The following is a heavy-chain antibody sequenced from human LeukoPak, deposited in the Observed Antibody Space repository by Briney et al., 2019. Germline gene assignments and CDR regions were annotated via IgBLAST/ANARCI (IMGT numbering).Heavy chain of an antibody. CDR1: GFTFSIYA. V-gene: IGHV3-23*01. D-gene: IGHD3-22*01. J-gene: IGHJ4*02. CDR2: ITSRGEST. CDR3: ARDRPNYYGSDGHYYRRDGDY. Sequence: GGSLRLSCAASGFTFSIYAMSWARQAPGKGLQWVSSITSRGESTWYVDSVKGRFTITRGNSENTLYLRMHSLRAEDTAVYYCARDRPNYYGSDGHYYRRDGDYWGRGTLVSVSS.